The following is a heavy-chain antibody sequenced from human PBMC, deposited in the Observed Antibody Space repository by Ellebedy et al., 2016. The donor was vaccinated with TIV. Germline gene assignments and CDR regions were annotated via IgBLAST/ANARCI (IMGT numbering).Heavy chain of an antibody. Sequence: GESLKISCAASGFTFSRFGMDWVRQAPGKGLEWISYISDSSVTIHYAASVKGRFTVSRDNGKNALYLQMNSLRDEDTAVYYCARDVGADTYDNWGQGTLVTVSS. D-gene: IGHD2-8*01. CDR3: ARDVGADTYDN. CDR1: GFTFSRFG. J-gene: IGHJ4*02. CDR2: ISDSSVTI. V-gene: IGHV3-48*02.